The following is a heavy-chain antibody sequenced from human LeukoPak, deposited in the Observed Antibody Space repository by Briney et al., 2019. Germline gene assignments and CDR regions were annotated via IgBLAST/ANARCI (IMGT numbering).Heavy chain of an antibody. J-gene: IGHJ6*03. D-gene: IGHD3-3*01. CDR3: AGPLNYDFWSAVKGGYYYYYVDV. V-gene: IGHV1-69*01. CDR2: IIPIFGTA. CDR1: GGTFSSYA. Sequence: SSVKVSCKASGGTFSSYAISWVRQAPGQGLEWMGGIIPIFGTANYAQKFQGRVTITADESTSTAYMELSSLRSEDTAVYYCAGPLNYDFWSAVKGGYYYYYVDVWGKGTTVTVSS.